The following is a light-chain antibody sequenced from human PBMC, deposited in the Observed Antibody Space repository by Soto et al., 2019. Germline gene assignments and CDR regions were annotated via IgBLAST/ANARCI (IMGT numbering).Light chain of an antibody. CDR3: QQYNTYSAT. Sequence: DVQMTQSPSTLSASVGDRVTITCRASQNIVNWLAWYQQRPGKPPKILIYGASTLESGVPSRFSGSGSGTEFTLPITDLQPGDFATYFCQQYNTYSATFGQGTRL. J-gene: IGKJ5*01. V-gene: IGKV1-5*01. CDR2: GAS. CDR1: QNIVNW.